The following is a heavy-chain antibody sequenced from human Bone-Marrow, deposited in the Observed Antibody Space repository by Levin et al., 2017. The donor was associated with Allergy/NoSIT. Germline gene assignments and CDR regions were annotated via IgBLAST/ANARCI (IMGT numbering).Heavy chain of an antibody. D-gene: IGHD4-17*01. CDR3: ARDPLDYGTNSGNY. CDR1: GGSISSSTW. V-gene: IGHV4-4*02. J-gene: IGHJ4*02. CDR2: IYHGGRT. Sequence: SETLSLTCTVSGGSISSSTWWSWVRQSPGKGLEWIGEIYHGGRTNYNPSLKSRVSMSVDKSKSQFSLKRSSVTAADTAVYYCARDPLDYGTNSGNYWGQGTLVTVSS.